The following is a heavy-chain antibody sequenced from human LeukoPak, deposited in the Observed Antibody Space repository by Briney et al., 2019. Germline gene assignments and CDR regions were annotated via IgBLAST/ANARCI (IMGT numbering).Heavy chain of an antibody. Sequence: PGGSLRLSCAASGFTFTSHAITWVRQAPGRGLEWVSAISGSGGTTYYADSVKGRFTISRDNSKNTLYLQMNSLRPEDTAIYYCAKDFEVHRNGCRGYFDYWGQGTLVTVSS. CDR2: ISGSGGTT. J-gene: IGHJ4*02. V-gene: IGHV3-23*01. D-gene: IGHD6-19*01. CDR3: AKDFEVHRNGCRGYFDY. CDR1: GFTFTSHA.